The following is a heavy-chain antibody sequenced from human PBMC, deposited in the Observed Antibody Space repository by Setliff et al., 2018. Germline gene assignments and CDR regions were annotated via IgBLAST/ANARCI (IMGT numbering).Heavy chain of an antibody. CDR1: GGSISSHY. CDR2: IYYIGST. D-gene: IGHD6-19*01. V-gene: IGHV4-59*11. Sequence: SETLSLTCTVSGGSISSHYWSWIRQPPGTGLEWIGRIYYIGSTNYNPSLKSRVTISVDTSKPPFSLQLRSVPAAATAVYYCARGGAVAGHFRDPEYYQHWGQGTRVTVSS. CDR3: ARGGAVAGHFRDPEYYQH. J-gene: IGHJ1*01.